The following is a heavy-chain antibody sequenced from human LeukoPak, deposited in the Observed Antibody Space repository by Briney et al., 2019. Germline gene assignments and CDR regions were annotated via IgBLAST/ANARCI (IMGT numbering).Heavy chain of an antibody. Sequence: GGSLRLSCAASGFTFSSYEMNWARQAPGKGLEWVSYISSSGSTIYYADSVKGRFTISRDNSKNTLYLQMNSLRVEDTAIYYCTRGMLQQPPDYWGQGMLVTVSS. CDR1: GFTFSSYE. D-gene: IGHD6-13*01. J-gene: IGHJ4*02. V-gene: IGHV3-48*03. CDR3: TRGMLQQPPDY. CDR2: ISSSGSTI.